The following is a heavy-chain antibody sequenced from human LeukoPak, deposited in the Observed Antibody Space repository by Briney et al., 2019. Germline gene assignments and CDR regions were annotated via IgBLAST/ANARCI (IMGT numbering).Heavy chain of an antibody. V-gene: IGHV1-18*04. J-gene: IGHJ6*02. CDR1: GYTFTIYG. CDR3: ARVGYYYDSSGYYYGDYYGMDV. Sequence: ASVKVSCTASGYTFTIYGVSWARQAPGQGLEWMGWVSAYNGNTNYAQKLQGRVTMTTDTSTSTAYMELRSLRSDDTAVYYCARVGYYYDSSGYYYGDYYGMDVWGQGTTVTVSS. CDR2: VSAYNGNT. D-gene: IGHD3-22*01.